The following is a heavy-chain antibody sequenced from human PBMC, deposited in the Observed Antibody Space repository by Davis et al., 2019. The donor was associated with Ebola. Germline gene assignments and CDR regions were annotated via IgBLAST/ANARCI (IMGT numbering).Heavy chain of an antibody. V-gene: IGHV6-1*01. J-gene: IGHJ3*02. D-gene: IGHD1-7*01. Sequence: PSETLSLTCAISGDSVSSNSAAWNWIRQSPSRGLEWLGRTYYRSKWYNDYAVSVKSRITINPDTSKNQFSLQLNSVTPEDTAVYYCARDILNGLELRLYAFDIWGQGTMVTVSS. CDR1: GDSVSSNSAA. CDR2: TYYRSKWYN. CDR3: ARDILNGLELRLYAFDI.